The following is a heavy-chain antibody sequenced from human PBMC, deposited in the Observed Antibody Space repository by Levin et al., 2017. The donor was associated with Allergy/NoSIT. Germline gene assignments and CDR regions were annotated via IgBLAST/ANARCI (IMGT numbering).Heavy chain of an antibody. Sequence: GESLKISCAASGFTFSSYGMHWVRQAPGKGLEWVAVIWYDGSNKYYADSVKGRFTISRDNSKNTLYLQMNSLRAEDTAVYYCARDRQQLDIDYWGQGTLVTVSS. CDR2: IWYDGSNK. V-gene: IGHV3-33*01. CDR1: GFTFSSYG. J-gene: IGHJ4*02. CDR3: ARDRQQLDIDY. D-gene: IGHD6-13*01.